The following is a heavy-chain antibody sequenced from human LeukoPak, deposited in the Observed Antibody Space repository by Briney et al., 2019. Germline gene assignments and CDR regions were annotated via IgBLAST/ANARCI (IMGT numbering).Heavy chain of an antibody. D-gene: IGHD3-3*01. J-gene: IGHJ3*02. Sequence: GASVKVSCKASGYTFTTYGISWVRQAPGQGLEWMGWISAYNGNTNYVQKLQGRVTMTTDTSTSTAYMELRSLRSDDTAVYYCARDVRFLEWLDTTNDAFDIWGQGTMVTVSS. CDR3: ARDVRFLEWLDTTNDAFDI. V-gene: IGHV1-18*01. CDR2: ISAYNGNT. CDR1: GYTFTTYG.